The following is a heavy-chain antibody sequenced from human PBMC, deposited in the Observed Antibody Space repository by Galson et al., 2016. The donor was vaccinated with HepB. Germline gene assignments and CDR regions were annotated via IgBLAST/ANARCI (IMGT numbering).Heavy chain of an antibody. Sequence: SLRLSCAASGFTFRNYGMHWVRQAPGKGLEWVAGIWFDGSYKYYTDSVKGRFTISRDNSKNTLSLHMSGLRAEDTAVYYCATENPGIAVAALDYWGQGTLVTVSS. CDR1: GFTFRNYG. J-gene: IGHJ4*02. CDR3: ATENPGIAVAALDY. CDR2: IWFDGSYK. V-gene: IGHV3-33*01. D-gene: IGHD6-19*01.